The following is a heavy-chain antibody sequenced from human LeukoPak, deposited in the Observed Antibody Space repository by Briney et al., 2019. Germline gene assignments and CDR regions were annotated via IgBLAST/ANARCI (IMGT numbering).Heavy chain of an antibody. J-gene: IGHJ4*02. CDR3: TKSRHYYDSSGYLTFGY. D-gene: IGHD3-22*01. V-gene: IGHV3-11*01. CDR1: GFTLSDYY. CDR2: ISSSGSSI. Sequence: GGSLRLSCAASGFTLSDYYMSWIRQAPGKGLEWVSYISSSGSSIYYADSVKGRFTISRDNAKKSLYLQMNSLRAEDTAVYYCTKSRHYYDSSGYLTFGYWGQGTLVTASS.